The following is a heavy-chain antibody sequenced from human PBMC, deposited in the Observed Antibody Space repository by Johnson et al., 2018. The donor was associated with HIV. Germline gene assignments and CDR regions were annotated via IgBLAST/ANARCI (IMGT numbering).Heavy chain of an antibody. CDR3: TTPSGSYVSSYDAFDI. V-gene: IGHV3-15*01. J-gene: IGHJ3*02. Sequence: VQLVESGGGFVKPEGSLRLSCAASGFTFSNAWMSWVRQAPGKGLEWVGRIKSKTDGGTTDYAAPVKGRFTISRDDSKNTLYLQMNSLKTEDTAVYYCTTPSGSYVSSYDAFDIWGQGTMVTVSS. D-gene: IGHD1-26*01. CDR1: GFTFSNAW. CDR2: IKSKTDGGTT.